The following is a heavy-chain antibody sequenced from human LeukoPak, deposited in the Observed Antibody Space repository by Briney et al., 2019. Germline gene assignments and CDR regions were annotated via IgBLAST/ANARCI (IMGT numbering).Heavy chain of an antibody. V-gene: IGHV3-7*03. D-gene: IGHD1-14*01. Sequence: GGSLRLSCAASGFTFSSYAMSWVRQAPGKGLEWVAIIKQDGSEKYYVDSVKGRFTISRDNAEKSLYLQMNSLRAADTAVYYCATSRTSDYWGQGTLVTVSS. J-gene: IGHJ4*02. CDR3: ATSRTSDY. CDR1: GFTFSSYA. CDR2: IKQDGSEK.